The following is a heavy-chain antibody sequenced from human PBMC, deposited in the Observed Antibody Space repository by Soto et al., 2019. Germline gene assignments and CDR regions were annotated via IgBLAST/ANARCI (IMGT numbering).Heavy chain of an antibody. V-gene: IGHV3-23*01. D-gene: IGHD6-19*01. Sequence: PGGSLRLSCAASGFIFSTFAVGWVRQAPGKGLEWVSVITGSGEVTYHADSVKGRFTISRDNSKNTVYLQMNSLRAEDTAVYFCVRSCIGQWAPTDYWGQGTLVTVSS. CDR2: ITGSGEVT. CDR3: VRSCIGQWAPTDY. J-gene: IGHJ4*02. CDR1: GFIFSTFA.